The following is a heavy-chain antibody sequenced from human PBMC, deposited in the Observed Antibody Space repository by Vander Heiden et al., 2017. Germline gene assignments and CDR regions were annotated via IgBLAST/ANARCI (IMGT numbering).Heavy chain of an antibody. V-gene: IGHV3-33*01. Sequence: QVQLVESGGGVVQPGRSLRLSCAVSGLTFSNYGMHWVRQAPGKGLEWVAIIWYDGGNKYYADSVKGRFTISRDNSKNMLYLEMNSLRAEDMAVYYCARDQIDFWSGYFDFDYWGQGTLVTVSS. J-gene: IGHJ4*02. CDR2: IWYDGGNK. CDR3: ARDQIDFWSGYFDFDY. D-gene: IGHD3-3*01. CDR1: GLTFSNYG.